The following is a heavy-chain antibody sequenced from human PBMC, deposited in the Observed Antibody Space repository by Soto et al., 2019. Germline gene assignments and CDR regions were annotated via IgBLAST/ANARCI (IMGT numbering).Heavy chain of an antibody. CDR1: ADTFTSYY. D-gene: IGHD3-9*01. V-gene: IGHV1-46*01. Sequence: SVKVSCKAPADTFTSYYIHWVRQAPGHGLEWMGIINPNGGSTRFAQTFQGRITMTTDTSTSTAYMELRSLTSDDTAVYYCARDVFCGGAPACRDMDFWGQGTTVTVSS. CDR3: ARDVFCGGAPACRDMDF. J-gene: IGHJ6*02. CDR2: INPNGGST.